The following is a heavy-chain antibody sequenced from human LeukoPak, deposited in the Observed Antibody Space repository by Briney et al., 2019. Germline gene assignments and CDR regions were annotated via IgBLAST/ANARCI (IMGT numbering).Heavy chain of an antibody. D-gene: IGHD5-18*01. J-gene: IGHJ4*02. Sequence: GGSLRLSCAAAAFTVITYNMNWVRQAPGKGLEWVSYISSSSSYTYSADSVKGRFTIYRDNAKISLYLQMSGLRAEDRAVYYCARDDGYEEGEVFDYWGQGTLVTVSS. CDR3: ARDDGYEEGEVFDY. CDR1: AFTVITYN. CDR2: ISSSSSYT. V-gene: IGHV3-21*01.